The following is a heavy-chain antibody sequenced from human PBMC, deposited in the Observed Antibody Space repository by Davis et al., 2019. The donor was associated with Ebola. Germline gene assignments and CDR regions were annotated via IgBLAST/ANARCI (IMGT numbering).Heavy chain of an antibody. CDR3: AREFLGYCSGGSCYSGGFDY. Sequence: ASVKVSCKASGYTFTGYYMHWVRQAPGQGLEWMGWINPNSGGTNYAQKFQGWVTMTRDTSISTAYMELSRLRSDDTAVYYCAREFLGYCSGGSCYSGGFDYWGQGTLVTVSS. V-gene: IGHV1-2*04. D-gene: IGHD2-15*01. CDR1: GYTFTGYY. J-gene: IGHJ4*02. CDR2: INPNSGGT.